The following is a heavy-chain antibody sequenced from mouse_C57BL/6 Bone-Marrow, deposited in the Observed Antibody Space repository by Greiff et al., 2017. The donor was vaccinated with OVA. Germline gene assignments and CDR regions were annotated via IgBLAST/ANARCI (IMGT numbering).Heavy chain of an antibody. CDR2: IWTGGGT. CDR3: ARNWYYDYDLFDY. CDR1: GFSLTSYA. J-gene: IGHJ2*01. Sequence: VQRVESGPGLVAPSQSLSITCTVSGFSLTSYAISWVRQPPGKGLEWLGVIWTGGGTNYNSALKSRLSISKDNSKSQVFLKMNSLQTDDTARYYCARNWYYDYDLFDYWGQGTTLTVSS. V-gene: IGHV2-9-1*01. D-gene: IGHD2-4*01.